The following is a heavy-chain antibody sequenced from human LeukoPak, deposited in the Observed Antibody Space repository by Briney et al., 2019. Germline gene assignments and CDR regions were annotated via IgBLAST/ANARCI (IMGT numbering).Heavy chain of an antibody. Sequence: PSETLSLTCAVYGGSFSGYYWSWIRQPPGKGLEWIGEINHSGSTNYNPSLKSRVTISVDTSKNQFSLKLSSVTAADTAVYYCVGQQLYWGQGTLVTVSS. CDR3: VGQQLY. J-gene: IGHJ4*02. CDR1: GGSFSGYY. D-gene: IGHD6-13*01. V-gene: IGHV4-34*01. CDR2: INHSGST.